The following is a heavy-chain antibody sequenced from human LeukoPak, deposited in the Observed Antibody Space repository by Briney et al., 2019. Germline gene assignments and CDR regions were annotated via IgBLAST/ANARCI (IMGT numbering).Heavy chain of an antibody. J-gene: IGHJ3*02. D-gene: IGHD6-19*01. CDR1: GYTFTSYY. CDR2: INPSGGST. Sequence: GASVKVSCKASGYTFTSYYMHWVRQAPGHGLEWIGIINPSGGSTSYAQKFQGRATMTRDTSTSTVYMELSSLRSEDTAVYYCARAFTVAGNSDAFDIWGQGTMVTVSS. CDR3: ARAFTVAGNSDAFDI. V-gene: IGHV1-46*01.